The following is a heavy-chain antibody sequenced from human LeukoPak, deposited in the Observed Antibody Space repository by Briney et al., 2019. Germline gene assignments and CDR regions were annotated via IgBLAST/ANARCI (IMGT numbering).Heavy chain of an antibody. Sequence: KTGGSLRLSCAASGFTFSDYYMSWIRQAPGKGLEWVSYISSSGSTIYYADSVKGRFTISRDNAKNSLYLQMNSLRAEDTAVYYCARDQPQIVGASNWFDPWGQGTLVTVSS. CDR3: ARDQPQIVGASNWFDP. CDR2: ISSSGSTI. V-gene: IGHV3-11*04. J-gene: IGHJ5*02. CDR1: GFTFSDYY. D-gene: IGHD1-26*01.